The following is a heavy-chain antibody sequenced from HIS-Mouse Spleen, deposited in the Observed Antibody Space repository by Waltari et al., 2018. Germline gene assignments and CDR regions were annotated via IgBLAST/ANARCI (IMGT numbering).Heavy chain of an antibody. CDR3: ARRREEQLVFDY. Sequence: QVQLQESGPGLVKPSETLSLTCTVSGGSISSYYWSWIRQPPGKGLEWIGYIYYSGSTNNNPSLKSRVTISVETSKNQFSLKLSSVTAADTAVYYCARRREEQLVFDYWGQGTLVTVSS. CDR1: GGSISSYY. CDR2: IYYSGST. V-gene: IGHV4-59*08. D-gene: IGHD6-6*01. J-gene: IGHJ4*02.